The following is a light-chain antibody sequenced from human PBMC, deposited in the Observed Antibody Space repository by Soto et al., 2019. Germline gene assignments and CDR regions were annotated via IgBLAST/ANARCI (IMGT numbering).Light chain of an antibody. CDR3: QQRFGLWT. V-gene: IGKV3-11*01. CDR1: QSVSSSS. CDR2: AAS. J-gene: IGKJ1*01. Sequence: SLGTVSLYQGERATXSCRASQSVSSSSLAWYQQKPGHAPSILLYAASNRSAGIPARFRRSGSGTDFTLTISGLESADFAVYYCQQRFGLWTFSQGTKLDIK.